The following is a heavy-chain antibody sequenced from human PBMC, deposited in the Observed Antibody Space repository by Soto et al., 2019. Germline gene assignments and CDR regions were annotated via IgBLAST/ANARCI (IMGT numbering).Heavy chain of an antibody. Sequence: GGSLRLSCAASGFTFSSYGMHWVRQAPGKGLEWVAVIWYDGSNKYYADSVKGRFTISRDNSKNTLYLQVNSLRAEDTAVYYCARGDHCYDTTGAPSYYFDHWGQGIPVTVSS. CDR1: GFTFSSYG. D-gene: IGHD3-22*01. J-gene: IGHJ4*02. V-gene: IGHV3-33*01. CDR2: IWYDGSNK. CDR3: ARGDHCYDTTGAPSYYFDH.